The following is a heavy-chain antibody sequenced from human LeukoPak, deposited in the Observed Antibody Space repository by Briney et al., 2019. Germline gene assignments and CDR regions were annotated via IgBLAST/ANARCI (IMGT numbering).Heavy chain of an antibody. CDR2: IYYSGST. V-gene: IGHV4-30-4*01. CDR3: ARAFRRFLDYYYYAMDV. J-gene: IGHJ6*02. D-gene: IGHD3-3*01. Sequence: TSSETLSLTCTVSGGSISSGDYYWTWIRQPPGKGLEWIGYIYYSGSTYYNPSLKSRVTISVDTSKNQFSLKLSSVTAADTAVYYCARAFRRFLDYYYYAMDVWGQGTTVTVSS. CDR1: GGSISSGDYY.